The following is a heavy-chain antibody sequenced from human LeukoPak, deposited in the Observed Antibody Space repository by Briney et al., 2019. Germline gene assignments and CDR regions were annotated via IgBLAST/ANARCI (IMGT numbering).Heavy chain of an antibody. J-gene: IGHJ4*02. D-gene: IGHD6-13*01. V-gene: IGHV3-23*01. CDR1: GFTFNDYW. Sequence: GGSLRLSCVASGFTFNDYWMHWVRQAPGKGPVWVSAISGSAYSTYYADSVKGRFTISRDNSKNTLYLQMNSLRAEDTAVYYCAKDRSSIAAAGSLDYWGQGTLVTVSS. CDR3: AKDRSSIAAAGSLDY. CDR2: ISGSAYST.